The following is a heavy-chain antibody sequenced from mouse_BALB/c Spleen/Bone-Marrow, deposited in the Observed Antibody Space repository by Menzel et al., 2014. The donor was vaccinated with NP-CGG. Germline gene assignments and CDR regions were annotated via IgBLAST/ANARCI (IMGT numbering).Heavy chain of an antibody. D-gene: IGHD2-4*01. CDR3: ARITT. J-gene: IGHJ3*01. CDR1: GFNIKDTY. CDR2: IDPANGNT. Sequence: EVQVVESGAELVKPGASVKLSCTASGFNIKDTYMHWVKQRPEQGLEWIGRIDPANGNTKYDPKFQGKATITADTSSNXAYLQLSSLTSEDTAVYYCARITTWGQGTLVTVSA. V-gene: IGHV14-3*02.